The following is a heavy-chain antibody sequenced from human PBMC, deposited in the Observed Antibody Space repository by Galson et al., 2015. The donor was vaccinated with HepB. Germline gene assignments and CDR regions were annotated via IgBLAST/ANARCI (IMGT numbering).Heavy chain of an antibody. CDR3: AKDALYCSSTSCYNGWYFDL. CDR2: IGQDGSEM. CDR1: GLSISSYW. J-gene: IGHJ2*01. Sequence: SLRLSCAASGLSISSYWMTWVRQAPGKGLEWVANIGQDGSEMYYMDSVKGRFTISRDNSKNTLYLQMNSLRAEDTAVYYCAKDALYCSSTSCYNGWYFDLWGRGTLVTVSS. V-gene: IGHV3-7*03. D-gene: IGHD2-2*02.